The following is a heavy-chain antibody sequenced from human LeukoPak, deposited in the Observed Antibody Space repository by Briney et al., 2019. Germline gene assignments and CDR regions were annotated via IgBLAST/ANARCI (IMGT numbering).Heavy chain of an antibody. D-gene: IGHD2-2*01. CDR1: GGTFSSYA. V-gene: IGHV1-69*13. Sequence: SVKVSCKASGGTFSSYAISWVRQAPGQGLEWMGGIIPIFGTANYAQKFQGRVTITADESTSTAYMELSSLRSEDTAVYYCARDLSVYCSSTRCSFDYWGQGTLVTVSS. CDR3: ARDLSVYCSSTRCSFDY. J-gene: IGHJ4*02. CDR2: IIPIFGTA.